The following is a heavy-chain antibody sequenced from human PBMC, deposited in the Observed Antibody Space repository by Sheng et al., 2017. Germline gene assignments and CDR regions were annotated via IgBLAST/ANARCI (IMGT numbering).Heavy chain of an antibody. CDR3: ARGSTYYYDRSGYTLWYFDY. V-gene: IGHV3-48*03. D-gene: IGHD3-22*01. CDR1: GFTFSSYE. Sequence: EVQLVESGGGLVQPGGSLRLSCAAFGFTFSSYEMNWVRQAPGKGLEWVSYISSSGSTIYYADSVKGRFTISRDNAKNSLYLQMNSLRAEDTAVYYCARGSTYYYDRSGYTLWYFDYWGQGTLVTVSS. J-gene: IGHJ4*02. CDR2: ISSSGSTI.